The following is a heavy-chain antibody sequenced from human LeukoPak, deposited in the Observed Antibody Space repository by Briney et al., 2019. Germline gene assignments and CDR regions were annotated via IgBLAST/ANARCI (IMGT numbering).Heavy chain of an antibody. CDR1: GGSISNSY. Sequence: SETLSLTCTVSGGSISNSYWSWIRQPPGKALEWIGYIYYTGTTKYNPSLKSRATISLDTSKNQFSLKLTSVTAADTALFFCARGNDIDVWGQGTTVTVSS. CDR3: ARGNDIDV. CDR2: IYYTGTT. V-gene: IGHV4-59*01. J-gene: IGHJ6*02.